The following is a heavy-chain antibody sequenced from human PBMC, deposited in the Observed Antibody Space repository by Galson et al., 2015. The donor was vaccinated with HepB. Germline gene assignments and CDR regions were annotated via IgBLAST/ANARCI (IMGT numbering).Heavy chain of an antibody. CDR2: IYSGGST. V-gene: IGHV3-53*01. Sequence: SLRLSCAASGFTVSSNYMSWVRQAPGKGLEWVSVIYSGGSTYYADSVKGRFTISRDNSKNTLYLQMNSLRAEDTAVYYCARSDYRTVHFDIWGQGTMVTVSS. CDR1: GFTVSSNY. CDR3: ARSDYRTVHFDI. D-gene: IGHD3-10*01. J-gene: IGHJ3*02.